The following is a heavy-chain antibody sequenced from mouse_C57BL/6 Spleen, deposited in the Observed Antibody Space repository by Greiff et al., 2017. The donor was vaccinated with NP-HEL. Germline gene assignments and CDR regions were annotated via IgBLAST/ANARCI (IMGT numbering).Heavy chain of an antibody. J-gene: IGHJ2*01. CDR2: IYPGDGDT. CDR3: ASPIYDGYYDY. Sequence: QVQLRESGAELVKPGASVKISCKASGYAFSSYWMNWVKQRPGKGLEWIGQIYPGDGDTNYNGKFKGKATLTADKSSSTAYMQLSSLTSEDSAVYFCASPIYDGYYDYWGQGTTLTVSS. CDR1: GYAFSSYW. V-gene: IGHV1-80*01. D-gene: IGHD2-3*01.